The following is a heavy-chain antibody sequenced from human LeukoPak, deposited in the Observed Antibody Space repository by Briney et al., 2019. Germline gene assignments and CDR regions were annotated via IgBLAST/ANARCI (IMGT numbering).Heavy chain of an antibody. V-gene: IGHV3-21*01. CDR1: GFTFSSYE. D-gene: IGHD6-19*01. CDR3: ARGPSSGWAIWYFDL. CDR2: ISGSSDYM. J-gene: IGHJ2*01. Sequence: GGSLRLSCAASGFTFSSYEMNWVRQAPGKGLEWVSSISGSSDYMYYEDSVKGRFTISRDNAKSSLYLQMNSLRAEDTAVYYCARGPSSGWAIWYFDLWGRGTLVTVSS.